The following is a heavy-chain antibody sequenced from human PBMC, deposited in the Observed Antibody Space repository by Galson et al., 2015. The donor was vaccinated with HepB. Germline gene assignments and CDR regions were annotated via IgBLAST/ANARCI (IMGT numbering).Heavy chain of an antibody. Sequence: SLRLSCAASGFTFSSYGMHWVRQAPGKGLEWVAVIYYDGSHKYYADSVTGRFTISRDNSKNTLYLQMNSLRGEDTAVYYCGRAYYGDYARGGFDIWGQGTMVTVSS. CDR2: IYYDGSHK. J-gene: IGHJ3*02. V-gene: IGHV3-33*01. D-gene: IGHD4-17*01. CDR3: GRAYYGDYARGGFDI. CDR1: GFTFSSYG.